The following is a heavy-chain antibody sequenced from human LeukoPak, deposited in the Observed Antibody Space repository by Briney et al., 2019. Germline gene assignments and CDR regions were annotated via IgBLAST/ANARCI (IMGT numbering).Heavy chain of an antibody. D-gene: IGHD3-22*01. CDR1: GFTFTNYG. V-gene: IGHV3-23*01. Sequence: PGGSLRLTCAASGFTFTNYGMSWVRQTPGMGLEWVSSITGSSASTYYADSVKGRFTISRDNSKNTLYLQMNSLRAEDTAVYFCAKLDYYDTHWGQGTLVTVSS. CDR2: ITGSSAST. J-gene: IGHJ4*02. CDR3: AKLDYYDTH.